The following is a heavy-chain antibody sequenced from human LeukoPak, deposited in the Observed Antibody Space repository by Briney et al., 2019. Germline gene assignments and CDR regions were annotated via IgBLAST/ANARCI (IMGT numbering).Heavy chain of an antibody. CDR2: INPNIGGT. V-gene: IGHV1-2*06. CDR1: GYTFTDYY. Sequence: ASVRVSCKTSGYTFTDYYMHWVRQAPGQGLEWMGRINPNIGGTNFAQKFQGRVTMTRVTSISTAYMELSRLRSDDTAVYYCARATSGIVGAPTDYWGQGTLVTVSS. D-gene: IGHD1-26*01. CDR3: ARATSGIVGAPTDY. J-gene: IGHJ4*02.